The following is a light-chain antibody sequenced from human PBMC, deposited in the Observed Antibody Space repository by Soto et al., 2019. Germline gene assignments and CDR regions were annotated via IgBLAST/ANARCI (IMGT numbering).Light chain of an antibody. J-gene: IGKJ1*01. CDR3: QQYGSSPGT. Sequence: EIVLTQSPGTLSLSPGERATLSCRASQSVSSTYLAWYQQKPGQAPRLLIYGASSRATGIPDRFSGSESGTDFTFTISRLEPEDFAVYYCQQYGSSPGTFGQGTKVDIK. CDR2: GAS. CDR1: QSVSSTY. V-gene: IGKV3-20*01.